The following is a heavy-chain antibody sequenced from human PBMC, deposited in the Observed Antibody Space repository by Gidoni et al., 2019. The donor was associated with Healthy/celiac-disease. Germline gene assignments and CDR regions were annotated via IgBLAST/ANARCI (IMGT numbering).Heavy chain of an antibody. D-gene: IGHD6-13*01. CDR1: GFTFSDYY. V-gene: IGHV3-11*05. Sequence: QVQLVESGGGLVKPGGSLRLSCAASGFTFSDYYMSWIRPAPGKGLEWVSYISSSSSYTNYADSVKGRFTISRDNAKNSLYLQMNSLRAEDTAVYYCARAGYSSSWYFDYWGQGTLVTVSS. CDR2: ISSSSSYT. CDR3: ARAGYSSSWYFDY. J-gene: IGHJ4*02.